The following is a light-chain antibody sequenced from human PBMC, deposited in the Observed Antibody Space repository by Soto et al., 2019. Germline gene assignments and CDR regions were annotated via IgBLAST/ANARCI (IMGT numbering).Light chain of an antibody. CDR2: YDN. CDR1: SSNIGNNA. CDR3: ATWDDSLGGPV. V-gene: IGLV1-36*01. J-gene: IGLJ3*02. Sequence: QSVLTQPPSVSEAPRQRVSISCSGSSSNIGNNAVNWYQQLPGKAPKLLIYYDNLLPSGVSDRFSGSRSGTSASLAIRGLQSEDEADYYCATWDDSLGGPVFGGGTKLTLL.